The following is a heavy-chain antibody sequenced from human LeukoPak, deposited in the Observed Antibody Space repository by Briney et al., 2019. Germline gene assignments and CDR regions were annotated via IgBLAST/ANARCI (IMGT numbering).Heavy chain of an antibody. CDR2: IYSGGST. J-gene: IGHJ4*02. Sequence: GGSLRLSCAASGFTVSSNYMSRVRQAPGKGLEWVSVIYSGGSTYYADSVKGRFTISRDNSKNTLYLQMNSLRAEDTAVYYCARVHVPGYCSSTSCSYYFDYWGQGTLVTVSS. CDR1: GFTVSSNY. V-gene: IGHV3-53*01. D-gene: IGHD2-2*01. CDR3: ARVHVPGYCSSTSCSYYFDY.